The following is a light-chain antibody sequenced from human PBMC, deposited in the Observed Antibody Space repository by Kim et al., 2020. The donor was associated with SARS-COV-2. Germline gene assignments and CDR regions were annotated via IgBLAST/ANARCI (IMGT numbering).Light chain of an antibody. J-gene: IGLJ2*01. CDR1: NIGSKN. CDR2: YDS. CDR3: QVWDSSSDVV. Sequence: SYELTQPPSVSVAPGKTARITCGGNNIGSKNVHWYQQKSGQAPVLVIYYDSDRPSGIPERFSGSNSGNTATLTISRVEAGDEADYYCQVWDSSSDVVFGGGTQLTVL. V-gene: IGLV3-21*04.